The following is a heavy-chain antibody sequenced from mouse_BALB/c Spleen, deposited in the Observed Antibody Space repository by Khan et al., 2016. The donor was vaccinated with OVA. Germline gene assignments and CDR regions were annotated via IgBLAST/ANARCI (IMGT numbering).Heavy chain of an antibody. CDR1: GFNIKDTY. D-gene: IGHD1-1*01. CDR3: ATYYYGSSRYFDY. CDR2: IDPAHGNT. Sequence: VQLQQSGAELVKPGASVKLSCTLSGFNIKDTYMHWVKQRPEQGLEWIGRIDPAHGNTKYDPKFQGKATITADTSSNTAYLQLSSLTSEDTAVYYCATYYYGSSRYFDYWGQGTTLTVSA. V-gene: IGHV14-3*02. J-gene: IGHJ2*01.